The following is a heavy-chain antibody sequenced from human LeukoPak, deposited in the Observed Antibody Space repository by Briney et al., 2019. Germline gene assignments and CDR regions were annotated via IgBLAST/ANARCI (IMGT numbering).Heavy chain of an antibody. CDR2: IKTDGSAT. J-gene: IGHJ4*02. Sequence: GGSLRLSCATSGFIFSDYWMHWVRQAPGKGLVWVSRIKTDGSATSYADSVRGRFTISRDNSKNTLYLQMNSLRAEDTAVYYCAKPSRKVVETPLDYWGQGTLVTVSS. D-gene: IGHD2-15*01. CDR3: AKPSRKVVETPLDY. V-gene: IGHV3-74*01. CDR1: GFIFSDYW.